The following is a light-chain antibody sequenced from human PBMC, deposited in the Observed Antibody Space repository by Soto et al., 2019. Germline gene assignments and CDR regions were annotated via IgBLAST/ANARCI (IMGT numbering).Light chain of an antibody. V-gene: IGKV2-30*01. CDR2: QVS. CDR1: QSLVYSDGNTY. CDR3: MKSRDCPPT. J-gene: IGKJ4*01. Sequence: DVGRTQSPLSLPVTLGLPDSISCRSSQSLVYSDGNTYLNWCQQRPGQSPRRLNMQVSNRDSGVTDTFSGSGSGPNFTLKVSRVEAEDVGVSYCMKSRDCPPTFGGGPEVETK.